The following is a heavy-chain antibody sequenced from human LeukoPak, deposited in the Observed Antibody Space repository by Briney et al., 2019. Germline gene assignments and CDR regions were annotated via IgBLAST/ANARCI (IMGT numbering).Heavy chain of an antibody. V-gene: IGHV4-59*01. D-gene: IGHD3-9*01. Sequence: SETLSLTCTVSGGSISSYYWSWIRQPPGKGLEWIGYIYYSGSTNYNPSLKSRVTISVDTSKNQFSLKLSSVTAADTAVYYCARDRLRYAHDAFDIWGQGTMVTVSS. CDR2: IYYSGST. J-gene: IGHJ3*02. CDR1: GGSISSYY. CDR3: ARDRLRYAHDAFDI.